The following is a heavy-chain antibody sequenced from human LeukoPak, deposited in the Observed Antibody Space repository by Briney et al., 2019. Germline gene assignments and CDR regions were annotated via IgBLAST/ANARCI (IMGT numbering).Heavy chain of an antibody. J-gene: IGHJ4*02. CDR2: MNPNSGNT. V-gene: IGHV1-8*03. CDR1: GYTFTSYD. CDR3: ARGVRVGAINYFDY. D-gene: IGHD1-26*01. Sequence: ASVKVSCKASGYTFTSYDINWVRQATGQGLEWMGWMNPNSGNTGYAQKFQGRVTITRNTSISTAYMELSSLRSEDTAVYYCARGVRVGAINYFDYWGQGTLVTVSS.